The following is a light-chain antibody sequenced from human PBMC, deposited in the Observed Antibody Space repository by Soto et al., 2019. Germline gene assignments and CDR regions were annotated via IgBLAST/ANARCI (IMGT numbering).Light chain of an antibody. CDR2: DAS. J-gene: IGKJ1*01. V-gene: IGKV1-5*02. CDR1: QSVSTR. Sequence: DIQMTQSPSSLSASVGDRVTIICRASQSVSTRLAWYQQKPGKAPKVLIYDASSWAGGVPSRFTGSGSGTEFTLTISSLQPDDFATYYCQHYNSYSEAFGQGTKVDIK. CDR3: QHYNSYSEA.